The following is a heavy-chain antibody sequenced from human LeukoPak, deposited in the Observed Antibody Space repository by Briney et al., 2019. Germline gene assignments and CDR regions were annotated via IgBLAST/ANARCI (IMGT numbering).Heavy chain of an antibody. Sequence: SQTLSLTCTVSGGSISSGSYYWSWIRQPAGKGLEWIGRIYTSGSTNYNPSLKSRVTISVDTPKNQFSLKLSSVTAADTAVYYCARDTWVDYDFWSGYYTGEDYYYYGMDVWGQGTTVTVSS. V-gene: IGHV4-61*02. D-gene: IGHD3-3*01. CDR1: GGSISSGSYY. CDR3: ARDTWVDYDFWSGYYTGEDYYYYGMDV. CDR2: IYTSGST. J-gene: IGHJ6*02.